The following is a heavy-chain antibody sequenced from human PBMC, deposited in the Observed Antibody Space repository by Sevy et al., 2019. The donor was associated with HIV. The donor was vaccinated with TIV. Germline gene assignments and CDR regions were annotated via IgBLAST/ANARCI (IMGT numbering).Heavy chain of an antibody. J-gene: IGHJ4*02. CDR2: INPNSGGT. CDR3: ARGLTIYGSGSVDY. CDR1: GYTFTGYY. D-gene: IGHD3-10*01. Sequence: ASVKVSCKASGYTFTGYYMHWVRQAPGQGLEWMGWINPNSGGTNYAQKFQGRVTMTRDTSISTAYMELSRLRSDDTAVYYCARGLTIYGSGSVDYWGQGTLVTVSS. V-gene: IGHV1-2*02.